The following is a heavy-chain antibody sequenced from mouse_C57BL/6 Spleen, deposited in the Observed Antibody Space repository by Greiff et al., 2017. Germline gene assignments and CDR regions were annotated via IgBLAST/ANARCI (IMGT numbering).Heavy chain of an antibody. CDR2: IYPGSGST. CDR1: GYTFTSYW. D-gene: IGHD1-1*01. V-gene: IGHV1-55*01. J-gene: IGHJ4*01. CDR3: ARLLLRSVYAMDY. Sequence: QVQLQQPGAELVKPGASVKMSCKASGYTFTSYWITWVKQRPGQGLEWIGDIYPGSGSTNYNEKFKSKATLTVDTSSSTAYMQLSSLTSEDSAVYYCARLLLRSVYAMDYWGQGTSVTVSS.